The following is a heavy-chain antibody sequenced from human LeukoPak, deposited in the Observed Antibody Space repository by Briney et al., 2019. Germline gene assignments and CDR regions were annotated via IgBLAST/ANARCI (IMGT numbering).Heavy chain of an antibody. Sequence: GGSLRLSCAASGFTFSSFEMNWVRQAPGKGLEWVSVLYSGGSTNYADSVKGRFTISRDNSKNTLYLQMNSLRAEDTAVYYCARDLGLGVIDYWGQGTLVIVSS. V-gene: IGHV3-66*01. CDR1: GFTFSSFE. J-gene: IGHJ4*02. D-gene: IGHD3-16*01. CDR3: ARDLGLGVIDY. CDR2: LYSGGST.